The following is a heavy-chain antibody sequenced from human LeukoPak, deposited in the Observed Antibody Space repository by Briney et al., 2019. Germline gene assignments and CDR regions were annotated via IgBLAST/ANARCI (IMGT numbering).Heavy chain of an antibody. D-gene: IGHD5-12*01. J-gene: IGHJ4*02. V-gene: IGHV3-15*01. CDR1: GFAFTNAC. CDR2: IRSKNNGGTT. CDR3: TTDPGYRGLYYFDY. Sequence: GGSLRLSCAASGFAFTNACMSWVRRAPGKGLEWVGRIRSKNNGGTTDYAAPVRGRLSISRDDSKSMLYLQMNSLKTEDTALYYCTTDPGYRGLYYFDYWGQGTLVTVSS.